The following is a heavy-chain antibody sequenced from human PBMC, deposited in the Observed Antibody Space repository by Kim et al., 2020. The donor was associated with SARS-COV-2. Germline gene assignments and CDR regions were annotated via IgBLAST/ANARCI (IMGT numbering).Heavy chain of an antibody. D-gene: IGHD3-10*01. Sequence: TSHEQKVQGRVTMTRDTSTSTVYMELSSLRSEDTAVYYCARASYYYGWFDPWGQGTLVTVSS. CDR3: ARASYYYGWFDP. J-gene: IGHJ5*02. V-gene: IGHV1-46*03. CDR2: T.